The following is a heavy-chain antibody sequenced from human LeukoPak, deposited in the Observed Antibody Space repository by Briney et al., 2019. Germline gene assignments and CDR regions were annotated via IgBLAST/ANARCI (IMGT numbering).Heavy chain of an antibody. CDR3: AFGGGATAHHGNIREYYGMDV. V-gene: IGHV1-46*01. CDR2: ISPSGGST. Sequence: ASVKVSCKASGYTFTSYYMHWVRQAPGQGLEWMGIISPSGGSTSYAQKFQGRVTMTRDTSTSTVYMELSSLRSEDTAVYYCAFGGGATAHHGNIREYYGMDVWGQGTTVTVSS. J-gene: IGHJ6*02. CDR1: GYTFTSYY. D-gene: IGHD3-16*01.